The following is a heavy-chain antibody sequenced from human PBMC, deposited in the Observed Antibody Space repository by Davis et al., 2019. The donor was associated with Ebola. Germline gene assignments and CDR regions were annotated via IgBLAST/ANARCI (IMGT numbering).Heavy chain of an antibody. Sequence: GESLKISCQASGYSFTNHWITWVRQLPGKGLEWMGGIDPSDSYTIYSQSFEGHVTISTDRSIRTASLQWNSLKASDTAVYYCARRIAGVGPAFDMWGQGTMVIVSS. V-gene: IGHV5-10-1*01. CDR3: ARRIAGVGPAFDM. D-gene: IGHD6-19*01. J-gene: IGHJ3*02. CDR2: IDPSDSYT. CDR1: GYSFTNHW.